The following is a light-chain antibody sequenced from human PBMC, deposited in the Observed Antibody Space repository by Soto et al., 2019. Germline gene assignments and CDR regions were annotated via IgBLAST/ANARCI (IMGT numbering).Light chain of an antibody. CDR1: QGISSY. Sequence: AIRMTQSPSSFSASTGDRVTITCRASQGISSYLAWYQQKPGKAPKLLIYAASTLQSGVPSRFSGSGSGTDFTLTISCLQYEDFAPYYCQQYYSYPPTFGQGTKVEIK. J-gene: IGKJ1*01. CDR3: QQYYSYPPT. V-gene: IGKV1-8*01. CDR2: AAS.